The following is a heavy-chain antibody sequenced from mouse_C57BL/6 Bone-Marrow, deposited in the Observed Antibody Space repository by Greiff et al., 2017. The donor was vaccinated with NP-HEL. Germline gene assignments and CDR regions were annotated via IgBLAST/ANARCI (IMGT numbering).Heavy chain of an antibody. J-gene: IGHJ4*01. Sequence: QVQLQQSGAELARPGASVKLSCKASGYTFTSYGISWVKQRTGQGLEWIGEIYPRSGNTYYNEKFKGKATLTADKSSSTAYMELRSLTSEDSAVYFCARRGGSSGYYAMDDWGQGTSVTVSS. CDR1: GYTFTSYG. CDR3: ARRGGSSGYYAMDD. CDR2: IYPRSGNT. V-gene: IGHV1-81*01. D-gene: IGHD3-2*02.